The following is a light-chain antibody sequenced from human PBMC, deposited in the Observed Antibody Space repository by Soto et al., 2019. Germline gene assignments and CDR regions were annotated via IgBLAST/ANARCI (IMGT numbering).Light chain of an antibody. CDR2: SAS. J-gene: IGKJ1*01. V-gene: IGKV1-9*01. CDR1: QGISSY. Sequence: DIQLTQSPSFLSASVGDRVIITCRASQGISSYLAWYQQEPEKAPKLLVYSASTLQSGVPSRFSGSGSGADFTLTISSLQPEDFATYYCLQHYSYPRTFGQGTKVDIK. CDR3: LQHYSYPRT.